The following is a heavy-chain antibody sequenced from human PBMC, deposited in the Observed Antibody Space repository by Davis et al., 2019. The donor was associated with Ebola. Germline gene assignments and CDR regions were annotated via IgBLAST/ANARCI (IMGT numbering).Heavy chain of an antibody. J-gene: IGHJ5*02. Sequence: ASVKVSCKASGYTFTGYYMHWVRQAPGQGLEWMGWINPNSGGTNYAQKFQGRVTMTRDTSISTAYMELSRLRSDDTAVYYCARERPARTYSSSSSSWFDPWGQGTLVTVSS. CDR3: ARERPARTYSSSSSSWFDP. CDR2: INPNSGGT. V-gene: IGHV1-2*02. CDR1: GYTFTGYY. D-gene: IGHD6-6*01.